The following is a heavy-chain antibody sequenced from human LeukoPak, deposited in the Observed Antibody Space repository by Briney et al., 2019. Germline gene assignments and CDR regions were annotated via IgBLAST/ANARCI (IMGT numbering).Heavy chain of an antibody. Sequence: ASVKVSCKASGYTFSGYYIHWVRQAPGQGLEWVGWINPNTGGARYAQKFQARVTVTGDMSISTAHMEMSWLKPDDTAVYYCARDNAGNSFEYWGQGTLVTVSS. CDR1: GYTFSGYY. D-gene: IGHD6-13*01. CDR3: ARDNAGNSFEY. J-gene: IGHJ4*02. V-gene: IGHV1-2*02. CDR2: INPNTGGA.